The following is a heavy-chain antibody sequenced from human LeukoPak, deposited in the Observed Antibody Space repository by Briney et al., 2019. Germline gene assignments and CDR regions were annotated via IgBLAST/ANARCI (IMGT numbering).Heavy chain of an antibody. CDR2: ISYDGSNK. CDR3: ARDRLEPPLYYYYYYGMDV. D-gene: IGHD1-1*01. V-gene: IGHV3-30-3*01. J-gene: IGHJ6*02. CDR1: GFTFSSYA. Sequence: PGRSLRLSCAASGFTFSSYAMHWVRQAPGKGLEWVAVISYDGSNKYYADSVKGRFTISRDNSKNTLYLQMNSLRAEDTAVYYCARDRLEPPLYYYYYYGMDVWGQGTTVTVSS.